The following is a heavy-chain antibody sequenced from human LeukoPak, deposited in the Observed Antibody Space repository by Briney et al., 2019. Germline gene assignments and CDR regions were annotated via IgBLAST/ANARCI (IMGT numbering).Heavy chain of an antibody. V-gene: IGHV1-8*01. CDR3: ARGQYSSGWDDNAFDI. CDR2: MKPNSGNT. Sequence: ASVKVSCKASGYTFTSYDINWGRQATGQGLEWMGWMKPNSGNTGYAQKFQGRVTMTRNTSISTAYLELSSLTSEATAVYYCARGQYSSGWDDNAFDIWGQGTMVTVSS. J-gene: IGHJ3*02. D-gene: IGHD6-19*01. CDR1: GYTFTSYD.